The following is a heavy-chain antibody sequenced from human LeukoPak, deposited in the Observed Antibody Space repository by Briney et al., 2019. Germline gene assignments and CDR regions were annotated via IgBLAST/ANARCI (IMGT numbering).Heavy chain of an antibody. D-gene: IGHD2-2*01. J-gene: IGHJ4*02. Sequence: GGSLRLSCAASGFTFSSYGMHWVRQAPGKGLEWVAVISYDGSNKYYADSVKGRFTISRDNSKNTLYLQMNSLRAEDTAVYYCARGFSIVVVPAHGFDYWGQGTLVTVSS. CDR3: ARGFSIVVVPAHGFDY. V-gene: IGHV3-30*03. CDR1: GFTFSSYG. CDR2: ISYDGSNK.